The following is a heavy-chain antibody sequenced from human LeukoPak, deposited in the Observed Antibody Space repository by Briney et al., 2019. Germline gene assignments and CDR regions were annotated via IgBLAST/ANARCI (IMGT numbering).Heavy chain of an antibody. CDR1: GFTFSDYY. CDR3: ARDGPRQQLVKWAAFDY. J-gene: IGHJ4*02. D-gene: IGHD6-13*01. Sequence: PGGSLRLSCAASGFTFSDYYMSWIRQAPGKGLEWVSYISSSGSTIYYADSVKGRFTISRDNAKNSLYLQMNSLRAEDTAVYYCARDGPRQQLVKWAAFDYWGPGTLVTVSS. V-gene: IGHV3-11*04. CDR2: ISSSGSTI.